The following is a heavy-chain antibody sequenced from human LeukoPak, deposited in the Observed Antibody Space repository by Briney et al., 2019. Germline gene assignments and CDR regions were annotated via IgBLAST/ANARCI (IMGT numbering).Heavy chain of an antibody. Sequence: SVKVSCKASGGTFTSYAISWVRQAPGQGLEWMGGIIPIFGTANYAQKFQGRVTITADESTSTAYRELSSLRSEDTAVYYCARDHTGWFDPWGEGTLVTVSS. V-gene: IGHV1-69*13. CDR1: GGTFTSYA. J-gene: IGHJ5*02. CDR3: ARDHTGWFDP. CDR2: IIPIFGTA. D-gene: IGHD2-8*02.